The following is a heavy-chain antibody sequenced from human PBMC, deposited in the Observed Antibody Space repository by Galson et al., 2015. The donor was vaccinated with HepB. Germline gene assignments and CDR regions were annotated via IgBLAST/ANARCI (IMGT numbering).Heavy chain of an antibody. CDR1: EFTFFSHS. D-gene: IGHD2/OR15-2a*01. V-gene: IGHV3-48*01. Sequence: SLRLSCAASEFTFFSHSMNWVRQAPGKGLEWVSYISYGGSPIYYADSVKGRFTISRDNAKNSLFLQMDSLRAEDTAVYYCARDRTNSFYYMDAWGKGTTVTVSS. J-gene: IGHJ6*03. CDR3: ARDRTNSFYYMDA. CDR2: ISYGGSPI.